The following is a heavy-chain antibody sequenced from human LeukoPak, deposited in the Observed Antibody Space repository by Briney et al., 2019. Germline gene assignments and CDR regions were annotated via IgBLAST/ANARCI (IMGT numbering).Heavy chain of an antibody. J-gene: IGHJ4*02. V-gene: IGHV3-23*01. CDR2: INSSGGNT. CDR1: GFTFSSYA. D-gene: IGHD2-15*01. Sequence: GGSLRLSCAASGFTFSSYAMSWVRQAPGKGLEWVSSINSSGGNTYYAGSVRGRFTISRDNSKNTLYLQMNSLRAKDTAVYFCATLNTPFDYWGQGILVTVSS. CDR3: ATLNTPFDY.